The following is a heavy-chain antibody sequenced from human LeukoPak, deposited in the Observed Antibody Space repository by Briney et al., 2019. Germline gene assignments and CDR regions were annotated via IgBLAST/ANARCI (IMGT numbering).Heavy chain of an antibody. CDR2: INPNSGGT. D-gene: IGHD3-10*01. V-gene: IGHV1-2*02. Sequence: GASVTVSCKASGGTFSSYAISWVRPAPGQGLEWMGWINPNSGGTNYAQKFQGRVTMTRDTSISTAYMELSRLRSDDTAVYYCARVSYYYGSGKDYWGQGTLVTVSS. J-gene: IGHJ4*02. CDR1: GGTFSSYA. CDR3: ARVSYYYGSGKDY.